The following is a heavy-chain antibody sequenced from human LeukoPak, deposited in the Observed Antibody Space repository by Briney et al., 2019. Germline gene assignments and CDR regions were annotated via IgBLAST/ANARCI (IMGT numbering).Heavy chain of an antibody. Sequence: GESLKISRKASGYRVTTYWIGWVRQMPGKGLEWMGIIYPDNFDTRYGPSFRGQVTISADKSIGTAYLQWTSLEASDTARYYCARQGWDGSFFDFWGQGILVTVSS. J-gene: IGHJ4*02. CDR2: IYPDNFDT. D-gene: IGHD3-10*01. CDR3: ARQGWDGSFFDF. CDR1: GYRVTTYW. V-gene: IGHV5-51*01.